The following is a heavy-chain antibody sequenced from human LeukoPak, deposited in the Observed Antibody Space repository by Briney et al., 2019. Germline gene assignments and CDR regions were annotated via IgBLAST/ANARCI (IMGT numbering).Heavy chain of an antibody. V-gene: IGHV3-7*03. CDR1: GFIFSSYW. Sequence: GGSLRLSCAASGFIFSSYWMTWVRQAPGKGLEWVANIKQAGSENSYVDSVKGRFTISRDNSKNTLYLQMNRLRAEDTAIYYCAREWGYGCGGECFTDIQAYYGMDVWGQGTTVTVSS. CDR3: AREWGYGCGGECFTDIQAYYGMDV. D-gene: IGHD2-15*01. CDR2: IKQAGSEN. J-gene: IGHJ6*02.